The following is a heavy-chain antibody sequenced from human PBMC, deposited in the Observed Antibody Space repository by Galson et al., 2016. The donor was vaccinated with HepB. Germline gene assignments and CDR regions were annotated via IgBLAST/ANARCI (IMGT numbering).Heavy chain of an antibody. V-gene: IGHV4-34*01. CDR3: AREALGVRQPPDY. J-gene: IGHJ4*02. CDR2: IDHSGTT. D-gene: IGHD3-10*01. CDR1: GGSFSGYY. Sequence: SETLSLTCAVYGGSFSGYYWSWIRQPPGKGLEWIGHIDHSGTTYYNPSLESRFTISRDSSKNTHYLQMNSLRTEDTAVYYCAREALGVRQPPDYWGQGTLVTVSS.